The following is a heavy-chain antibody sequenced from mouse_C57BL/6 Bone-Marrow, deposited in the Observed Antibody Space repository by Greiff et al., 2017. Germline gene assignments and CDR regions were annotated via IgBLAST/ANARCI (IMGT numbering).Heavy chain of an antibody. CDR3: ARWESGYYYAMDY. CDR2: IHPNSGST. J-gene: IGHJ4*01. V-gene: IGHV1-64*01. Sequence: QVQLQQPGAELVKPGASVKLSCKASGYTFTSYWMHWVKQRPGQGLEWIGMIHPNSGSTNYNEKFKSKATLTVDKSSSTAYMQLSSLTSEDSAVYYCARWESGYYYAMDYWGQGTSVTVSS. D-gene: IGHD2-2*01. CDR1: GYTFTSYW.